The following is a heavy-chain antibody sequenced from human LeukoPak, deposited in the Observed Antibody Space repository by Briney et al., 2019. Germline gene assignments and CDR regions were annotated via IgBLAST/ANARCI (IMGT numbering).Heavy chain of an antibody. CDR2: INPNSGGT. D-gene: IGHD5-12*01. CDR1: GYTFTSYG. Sequence: ASVKVSCKASGYTFTSYGISWVRQAPGQGLEWMGWINPNSGGTNYAQKFQGRVTMTRDTSISTAYMELSRLRSDDTAVYYCARGGGGYEGDYYMDVWGKGTTVTVSS. J-gene: IGHJ6*03. V-gene: IGHV1-2*02. CDR3: ARGGGGYEGDYYMDV.